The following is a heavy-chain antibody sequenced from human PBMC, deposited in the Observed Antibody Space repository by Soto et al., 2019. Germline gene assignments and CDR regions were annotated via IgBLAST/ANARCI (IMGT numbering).Heavy chain of an antibody. D-gene: IGHD5-12*01. CDR1: GFTFSSYG. CDR3: AKDNGSGCDWLRVGDASDI. J-gene: IGHJ3*02. Sequence: HPGGSLRLSCAASGFTFSSYGMHWVRQAPGNGLEWVAVISYDGSNKYYADSVKGRLTISRDNSKNTLYLQMNSLRGEDTAVYYCAKDNGSGCDWLRVGDASDIWGHGTMVTVSS. V-gene: IGHV3-30*18. CDR2: ISYDGSNK.